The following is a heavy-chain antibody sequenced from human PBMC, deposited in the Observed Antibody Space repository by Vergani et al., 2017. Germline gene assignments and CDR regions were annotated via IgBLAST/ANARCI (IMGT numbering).Heavy chain of an antibody. CDR2: ISDGGETK. Sequence: QVQLVESGGGVVQPGRSLRLSCAASGFIFSDYYMTWIRQTPGKGLEWLAHISDGGETKMYAESLKGRFTVSRDNTKNLLILQMKTLKVDDTATYYCGRKQSPASLMDKPIDIWGQGTLVTVSS. D-gene: IGHD1/OR15-1a*01. CDR1: GFIFSDYY. V-gene: IGHV3-11*01. CDR3: GRKQSPASLMDKPIDI. J-gene: IGHJ5*02.